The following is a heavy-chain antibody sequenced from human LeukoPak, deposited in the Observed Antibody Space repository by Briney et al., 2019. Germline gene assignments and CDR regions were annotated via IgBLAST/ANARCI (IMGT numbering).Heavy chain of an antibody. Sequence: SETLSLTCAVYGGSFSNYFWTWFRQPPGKGLEWIGEINHSGSTHYNPSLKSRVTISVDTSKNQFSLKLSSVTAADTAVYYCARLNPDIVVVPAASGGWYYFDYWGQGTLVTVSS. D-gene: IGHD2-2*01. V-gene: IGHV4-34*01. CDR3: ARLNPDIVVVPAASGGWYYFDY. CDR2: INHSGST. CDR1: GGSFSNYF. J-gene: IGHJ4*02.